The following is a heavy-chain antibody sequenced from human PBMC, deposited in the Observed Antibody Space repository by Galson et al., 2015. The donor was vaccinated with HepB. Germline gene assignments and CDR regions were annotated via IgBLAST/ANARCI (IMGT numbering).Heavy chain of an antibody. D-gene: IGHD6-6*01. CDR2: IWYDGSNK. Sequence: SLRLSCAASGFTFSSYGMHWVRQAPGKGLEWVAVIWYDGSNKYYADSVKGRFTISRDNSKNTLYLQMNSLRAEDTAVYYCARGRTQAAPGLDYWGQGTLVTVSS. V-gene: IGHV3-33*08. CDR3: ARGRTQAAPGLDY. CDR1: GFTFSSYG. J-gene: IGHJ4*02.